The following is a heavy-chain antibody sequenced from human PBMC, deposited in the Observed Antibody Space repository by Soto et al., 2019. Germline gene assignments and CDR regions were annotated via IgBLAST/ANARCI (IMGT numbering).Heavy chain of an antibody. Sequence: QVQLVQSGAEVKKPGASVKVSCKASGYTFTSYAMHWVRQAPGQRLEWMGGINAGNGNTKYSQKFQGRVTITRDTSASTAYMELSSLRSEDTAVYYCAGGFQYSIALAGRIGDWGQGTLVTVSS. CDR2: INAGNGNT. D-gene: IGHD6-6*01. CDR1: GYTFTSYA. J-gene: IGHJ4*02. CDR3: AGGFQYSIALAGRIGD. V-gene: IGHV1-3*01.